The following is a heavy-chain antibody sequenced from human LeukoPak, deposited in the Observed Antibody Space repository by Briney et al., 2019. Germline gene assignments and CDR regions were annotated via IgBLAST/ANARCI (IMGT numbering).Heavy chain of an antibody. CDR2: IKQDGSEK. Sequence: GGSLRLSCAASGFTFSSYWMSWVRQAPGKGLEWVANIKQDGSEKYYVDSVKGRFTISRDNAKNSLYPQMNSLRADDTAVYDCARDRDNGTPTDYWGQGTLVTVSS. CDR3: ARDRDNGTPTDY. CDR1: GFTFSSYW. D-gene: IGHD1-1*01. J-gene: IGHJ4*02. V-gene: IGHV3-7*01.